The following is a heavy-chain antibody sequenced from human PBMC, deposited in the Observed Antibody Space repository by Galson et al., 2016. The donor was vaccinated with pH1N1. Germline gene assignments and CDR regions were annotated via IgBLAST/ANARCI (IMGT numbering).Heavy chain of an antibody. J-gene: IGHJ6*02. Sequence: SLRLSCAASGFTLSSYGMHWVRQAPGKGLDWVALIGYDGNTIHYGESVKGRFTISRDNSKNTVYLQMSSLRAEDTAVYYCARGGVTIFGIVNTAFGMDVWGQGTTVTVSS. CDR2: IGYDGNTI. V-gene: IGHV3-33*01. CDR3: ARGGVTIFGIVNTAFGMDV. CDR1: GFTLSSYG. D-gene: IGHD3-3*01.